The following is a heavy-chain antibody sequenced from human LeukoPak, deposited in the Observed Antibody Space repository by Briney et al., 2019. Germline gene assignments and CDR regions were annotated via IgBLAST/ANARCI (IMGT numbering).Heavy chain of an antibody. D-gene: IGHD2-15*01. J-gene: IGHJ4*02. Sequence: SEALSLTCSVSGGSIGTYYWSWIRQPPGKGLEYLGYIYHTGTTSYNPSLKSRVTISVDTSKNQFSLRLSSVTAADTALYYCARSPGLGYSGGSCHFDYWGQGILVTVSS. V-gene: IGHV4-59*08. CDR2: IYHTGTT. CDR3: ARSPGLGYSGGSCHFDY. CDR1: GGSIGTYY.